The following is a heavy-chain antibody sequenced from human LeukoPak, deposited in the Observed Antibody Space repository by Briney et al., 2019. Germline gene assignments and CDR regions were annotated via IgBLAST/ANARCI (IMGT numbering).Heavy chain of an antibody. V-gene: IGHV3-74*01. CDR2: IHSDGSIT. Sequence: PGGSLRLSCAASGFTLSSYWMDWVRQAPGKGLVWVSRIHSDGSITRYADSVKGRFTISRDNAKNTLYLQMNSLRAEDTAVYYCANFHCSSTSCHLSGYFQHWGQGTLVTVSS. CDR1: GFTLSSYW. D-gene: IGHD2-2*01. CDR3: ANFHCSSTSCHLSGYFQH. J-gene: IGHJ1*01.